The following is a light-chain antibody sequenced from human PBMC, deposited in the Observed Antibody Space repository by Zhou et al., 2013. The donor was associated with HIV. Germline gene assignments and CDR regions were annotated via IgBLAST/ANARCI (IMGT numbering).Light chain of an antibody. V-gene: IGKV1-8*01. CDR3: QQYYSYPST. Sequence: IQMTQSPSSFSASTGDRVTITCRASQAISTYLAWYQQKPGKAPNLLIYAASTLQPGVPSRFSGSGSGTDFTLTISCLQSEDFATYYCQQYYSYPSTFGQGT. J-gene: IGKJ5*01. CDR1: QAISTY. CDR2: AAS.